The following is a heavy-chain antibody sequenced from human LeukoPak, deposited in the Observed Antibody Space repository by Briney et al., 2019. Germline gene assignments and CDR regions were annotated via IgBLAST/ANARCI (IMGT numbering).Heavy chain of an antibody. Sequence: SETLSLTCTVSGASFSSSTYYWGWIRQPPGKGLEWIGTIYYGGSTYYNPSLRSRLTISVDTSKNQFSLRLTSVTAADTAIYYCARCIRGRDGAFDIWGQGTMVSVSS. J-gene: IGHJ3*02. D-gene: IGHD5-24*01. V-gene: IGHV4-39*01. CDR1: GASFSSSTYY. CDR3: ARCIRGRDGAFDI. CDR2: IYYGGST.